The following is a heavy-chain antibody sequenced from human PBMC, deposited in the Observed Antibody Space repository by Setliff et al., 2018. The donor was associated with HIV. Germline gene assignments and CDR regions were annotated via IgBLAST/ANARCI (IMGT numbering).Heavy chain of an antibody. J-gene: IGHJ5*02. CDR2: FDPEDDET. V-gene: IGHV1-24*01. CDR1: GYSFTGYH. Sequence: GASVKVSCKASGYSFTGYHIHWVRQAPGEGLEWMGGFDPEDDETVYAEKFQGRVTMTEDTSTDTAYMALSSLRSEDTAMYYCARAHFLVAMTRNWFDPWGQGTLVTVSS. D-gene: IGHD5-12*01. CDR3: ARAHFLVAMTRNWFDP.